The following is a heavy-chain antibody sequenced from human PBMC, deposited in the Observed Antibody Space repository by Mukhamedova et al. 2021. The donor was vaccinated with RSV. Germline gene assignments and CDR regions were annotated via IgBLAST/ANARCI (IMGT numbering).Heavy chain of an antibody. D-gene: IGHD4-17*01. V-gene: IGHV3-53*01. J-gene: IGHJ3*02. CDR3: ARDTVATSGAFDT. CDR2: IYSGGST. Sequence: GPGKGLEWVSVIYSGGSTYYADSVKGRFTISRDNSKNTVYLQMNSLRAEDTAVYYCARDTVATSGAFDTGGQGTTVTVP.